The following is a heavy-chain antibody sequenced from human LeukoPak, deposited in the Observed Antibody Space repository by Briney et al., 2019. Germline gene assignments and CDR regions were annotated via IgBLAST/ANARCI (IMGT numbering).Heavy chain of an antibody. V-gene: IGHV4-59*01. D-gene: IGHD2-2*01. CDR1: GGSISSYY. CDR3: ERFGVVVPAAMGYYYYYYMDV. CDR2: IYYSGST. Sequence: PSETLSLTCTVSGGSISSYYWSWIRQPPGKGLEWIGYIYYSGSTNYNPSLKSRVTISVDTSKNQFSLKLSSVTAADTAVYYCERFGVVVPAAMGYYYYYYMDVWGKGTTVTVSS. J-gene: IGHJ6*03.